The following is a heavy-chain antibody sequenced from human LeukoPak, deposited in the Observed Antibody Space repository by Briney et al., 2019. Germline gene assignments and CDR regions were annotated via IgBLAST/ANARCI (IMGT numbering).Heavy chain of an antibody. CDR1: GFTFTSYA. CDR2: INPSGGST. Sequence: GASVKVSCKASGFTFTSYAMNWVRQAPGQGLEWMGIINPSGGSTSYAQKFQGRVTMTRDTSTSTVYMELSSLRSEDTAVYYCAREVERDFDYWGQGTLVTVSS. D-gene: IGHD5-24*01. CDR3: AREVERDFDY. J-gene: IGHJ4*02. V-gene: IGHV1-46*01.